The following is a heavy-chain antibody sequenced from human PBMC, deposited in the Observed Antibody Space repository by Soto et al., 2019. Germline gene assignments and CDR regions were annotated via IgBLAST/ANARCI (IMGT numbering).Heavy chain of an antibody. V-gene: IGHV1-69*13. CDR3: ARVITGTPGYYYGMDV. CDR1: GGTFSSYA. J-gene: IGHJ6*02. CDR2: IIPIFGTA. D-gene: IGHD1-20*01. Sequence: ASVKVSCKASGGTFSSYAISWVRQAPGQGLEWMGGIIPIFGTANYAQKFQGRVTITADESTSTAYMELSSLRSEDTAMYYCARVITGTPGYYYGMDVWGQGTTVTVSS.